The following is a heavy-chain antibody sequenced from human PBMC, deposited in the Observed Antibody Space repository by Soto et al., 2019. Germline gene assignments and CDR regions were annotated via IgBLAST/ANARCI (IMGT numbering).Heavy chain of an antibody. V-gene: IGHV4-34*01. J-gene: IGHJ6*02. CDR1: GGSFSGYY. D-gene: IGHD2-15*01. Sequence: SETLSLTCAVYGGSFSGYYWSWIRQPPGKGLEWIGEISHSGSTNYNPSLKSRVTISVDTSKNQFSLKLSSVTAADTAVYYCARGGGIVVVVAATPGSYGMDVWGQGTTVTVSS. CDR2: ISHSGST. CDR3: ARGGGIVVVVAATPGSYGMDV.